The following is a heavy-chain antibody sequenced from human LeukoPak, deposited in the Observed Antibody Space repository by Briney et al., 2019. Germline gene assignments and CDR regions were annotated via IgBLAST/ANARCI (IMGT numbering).Heavy chain of an antibody. J-gene: IGHJ5*02. CDR2: IYHSGST. CDR3: ARFTVDTAMVQSNWFDP. CDR1: GYSISSGYY. Sequence: SETLSLTCAVSGYSISSGYYWGWIRQPPGKGLEWIGSIYHSGSTYYNPSLKSRVTISVDTSKNQFSLKLSSVTAADTAVHYCARFTVDTAMVQSNWFDPWGQGTLVTVSS. D-gene: IGHD5-18*01. V-gene: IGHV4-38-2*01.